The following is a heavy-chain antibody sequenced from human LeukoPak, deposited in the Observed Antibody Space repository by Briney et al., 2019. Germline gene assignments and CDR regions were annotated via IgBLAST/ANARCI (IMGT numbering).Heavy chain of an antibody. Sequence: PGGSLRLSCAASGFTFSSYGMHWVRQAPGNGLGWVAFIRYDGSNKYYADSVKGRFTISRDNSKNTLYLQMNSLRAGDTAVYYCAKGGLYRRTAMVKDFDYWGQGTLVTVSS. J-gene: IGHJ4*02. V-gene: IGHV3-30*02. D-gene: IGHD5-18*01. CDR3: AKGGLYRRTAMVKDFDY. CDR2: IRYDGSNK. CDR1: GFTFSSYG.